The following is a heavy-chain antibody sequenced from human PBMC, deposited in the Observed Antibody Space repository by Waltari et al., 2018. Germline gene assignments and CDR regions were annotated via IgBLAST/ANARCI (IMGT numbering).Heavy chain of an antibody. CDR3: ARSPRVVPAASYYYYYMDV. V-gene: IGHV1-69*10. J-gene: IGHJ6*03. Sequence: QVQLVQSGAEVQKPGSSVKVSCKASEGTFSRYAISWVRQAPGQGFGWMGGIIPSLGIANYEQKFQGRVTITADKSTSTAYMELSSLRSEDTAVYYCARSPRVVPAASYYYYYMDVWGKGTTVTVSS. D-gene: IGHD2-2*01. CDR1: EGTFSRYA. CDR2: IIPSLGIA.